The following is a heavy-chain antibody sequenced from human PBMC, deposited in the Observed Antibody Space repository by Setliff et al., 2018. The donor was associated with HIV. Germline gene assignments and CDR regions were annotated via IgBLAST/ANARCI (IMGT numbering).Heavy chain of an antibody. J-gene: IGHJ3*02. CDR2: IWFDGSNK. CDR1: GFTFRNYG. V-gene: IGHV3-33*01. D-gene: IGHD2-15*01. Sequence: GGSLRLSCATSGFTFRNYGMFWVRQAPGKGLEWVAVIWFDGSNKYYADSVKGRFTISRDNAKNSLYLQMNSLRAEDTAVYYCARDYCSGGSCVDAFDIWGQGTMVTVS. CDR3: ARDYCSGGSCVDAFDI.